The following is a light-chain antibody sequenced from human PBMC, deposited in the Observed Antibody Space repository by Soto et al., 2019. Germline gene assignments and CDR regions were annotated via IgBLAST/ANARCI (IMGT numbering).Light chain of an antibody. Sequence: QSALAQPASVSGSPEQSITISCTGTSSDVGTYNLVSWYQQHPGKAPKLIIYEVTERPSGVSNRFSGSKFGNTASLTISGLLPEDEADYYCCSYGCTSTFPYVFGTGTQLTVL. CDR1: SSDVGTYNL. V-gene: IGLV2-23*02. J-gene: IGLJ1*01. CDR2: EVT. CDR3: CSYGCTSTFPYV.